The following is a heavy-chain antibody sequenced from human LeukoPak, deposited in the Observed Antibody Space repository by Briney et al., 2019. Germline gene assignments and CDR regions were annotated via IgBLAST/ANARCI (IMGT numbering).Heavy chain of an antibody. V-gene: IGHV4-59*08. D-gene: IGHD1-26*01. J-gene: IGHJ3*02. CDR3: ARHGTSGIYRRPFDI. CDR1: GGSISSYY. Sequence: SETLSLTCTVSGGSISSYYWSWIRQPPGKGLEWIGYIYYSGSTNYNPSLKSRVTISVDTSKNHFSLKLNSVTAADTAVYYCARHGTSGIYRRPFDIWGQGTMVTVSS. CDR2: IYYSGST.